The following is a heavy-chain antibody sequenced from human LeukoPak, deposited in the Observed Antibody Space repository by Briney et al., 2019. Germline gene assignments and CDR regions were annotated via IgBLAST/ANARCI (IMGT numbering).Heavy chain of an antibody. D-gene: IGHD1-1*01. Sequence: GGSLRLSCAASGFTVITKDMTWVRQAPGKGLEWVSVLYSDGNTKYADSVQGRFTISRDNSKNTLYLEMNSLSPDDTAVYYCARGVERLDANPLAYWGQGTLVTVSS. CDR2: LYSDGNT. CDR1: GFTVITKD. CDR3: ARGVERLDANPLAY. J-gene: IGHJ4*02. V-gene: IGHV3-53*01.